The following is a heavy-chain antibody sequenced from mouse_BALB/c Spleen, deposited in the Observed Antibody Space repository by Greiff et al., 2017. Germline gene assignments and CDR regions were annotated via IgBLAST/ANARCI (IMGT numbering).Heavy chain of an antibody. CDR3: ASYGNYDLDY. V-gene: IGHV2-2*02. D-gene: IGHD2-1*01. Sequence: VKLVESGPGLVQPSQSLSITCTVSGFSLTSYGVHWVRQSPGKGLEWLGVIWSGGSTDYNAAFISRLSISKDNSKSQVFFKMNSLQANDTAIYYCASYGNYDLDYWGQGTSVTVSS. CDR1: GFSLTSYG. J-gene: IGHJ4*01. CDR2: IWSGGST.